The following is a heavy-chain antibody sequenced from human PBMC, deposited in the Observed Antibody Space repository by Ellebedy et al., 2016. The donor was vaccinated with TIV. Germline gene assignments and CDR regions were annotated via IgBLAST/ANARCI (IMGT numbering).Heavy chain of an antibody. V-gene: IGHV3-11*04. CDR3: ARGLAVAGTSNFDC. CDR1: GFTFSDYY. D-gene: IGHD6-19*01. Sequence: GESLKISCVASGFTFSDYYMTWIRQAPGKGLEWISYISSSGRTTYYADSVKGRYTISRDNAKNSLYLQMNTLRAEDTAVYYCARGLAVAGTSNFDCWGQGTLVTVSS. J-gene: IGHJ4*02. CDR2: ISSSGRTT.